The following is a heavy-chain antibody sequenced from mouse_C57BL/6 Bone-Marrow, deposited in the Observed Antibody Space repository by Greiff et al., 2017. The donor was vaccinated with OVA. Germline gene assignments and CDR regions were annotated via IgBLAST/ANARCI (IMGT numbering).Heavy chain of an antibody. CDR2: IDPENGDT. V-gene: IGHV14-4*01. Sequence: EVQGVESGAELVRPGASVKLSCTASGFNIKDDYMHWVKQRPEQGLEWIGWIDPENGDTEYASKFQGKATITADTSSNTAYLQLSSLTSEDTAVYYCTTDLHYFDYWGQGTTLTVSS. J-gene: IGHJ2*01. CDR3: TTDLHYFDY. CDR1: GFNIKDDY.